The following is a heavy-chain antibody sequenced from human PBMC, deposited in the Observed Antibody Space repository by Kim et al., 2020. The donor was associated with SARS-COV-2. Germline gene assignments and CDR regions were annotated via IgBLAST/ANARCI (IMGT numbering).Heavy chain of an antibody. Sequence: GGSLRLSCTASGFIFSRHGMSWARQAPGKGLEWVSSISDRGDNTYYTDSVKGRFTISRDISKNTLFLQMNGLKAEDTAMCYCAKNLIVGTAPAMDFRGQGTMVTVSS. CDR2: ISDRGDNT. J-gene: IGHJ4*02. CDR3: AKNLIVGTAPAMDF. CDR1: GFIFSRHG. V-gene: IGHV3-23*01. D-gene: IGHD5-12*01.